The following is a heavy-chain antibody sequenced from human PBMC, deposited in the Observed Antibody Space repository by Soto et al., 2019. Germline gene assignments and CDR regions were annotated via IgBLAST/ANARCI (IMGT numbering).Heavy chain of an antibody. J-gene: IGHJ5*02. CDR1: GFTFSSYW. CDR3: ARLVGSGWYGWFDP. Sequence: EVQLVESGGGLVQPGGSLRLSCAASGFTFSSYWMSWVRQAPGKGLEWVANIKQDGSEKYYVDSVKGRFTISRDNAKNSLYLQMNSLRAEDTAVYYCARLVGSGWYGWFDPWGQGTLVTVSS. D-gene: IGHD6-19*01. V-gene: IGHV3-7*01. CDR2: IKQDGSEK.